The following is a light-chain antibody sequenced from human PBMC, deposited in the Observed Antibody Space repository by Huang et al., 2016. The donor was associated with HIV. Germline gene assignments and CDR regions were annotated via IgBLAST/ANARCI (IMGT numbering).Light chain of an antibody. Sequence: DIVMTQSPDSLAVSLGGRATINCKSSQTILHDSDSRNYLAWYQKKPGQPPKLLIHWASIRKAGVPDRFIGSGSGTDFTLTISSLQAEDVAVYYCQQYYSSPFTFGPGTNVDI. CDR3: QQYYSSPFT. J-gene: IGKJ3*01. V-gene: IGKV4-1*01. CDR1: QTILHDSDSRNY. CDR2: WAS.